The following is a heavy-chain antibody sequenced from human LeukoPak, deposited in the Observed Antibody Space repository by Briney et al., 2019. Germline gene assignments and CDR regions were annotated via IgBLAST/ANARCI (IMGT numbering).Heavy chain of an antibody. J-gene: IGHJ5*02. Sequence: GSLRLSCAASGFTFSNYAMSWVRQPPGKGLEWIGEINHSGSTNYNPSLKSRVTISVDTSKNQFSLKLSSVTAADTAVYYCARGPGVYCSGGSCQPVRWFDPWGQGTLVTVSS. CDR1: GFTFSNYA. V-gene: IGHV4-34*01. CDR3: ARGPGVYCSGGSCQPVRWFDP. CDR2: INHSGST. D-gene: IGHD2-15*01.